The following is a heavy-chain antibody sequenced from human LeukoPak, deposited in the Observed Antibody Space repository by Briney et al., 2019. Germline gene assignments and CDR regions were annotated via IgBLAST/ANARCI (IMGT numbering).Heavy chain of an antibody. Sequence: PGGSLRLSCAASGFTFSSYEMNWVRQAPGKGLEWVSYISSSGSTIYYADSVKGRFTISRDNAKNSLYLQMNSLRAEDTAVYYCARDPPLVGAFDIWGQGTMVTVSS. D-gene: IGHD1-26*01. V-gene: IGHV3-48*03. CDR2: ISSSGSTI. CDR3: ARDPPLVGAFDI. CDR1: GFTFSSYE. J-gene: IGHJ3*02.